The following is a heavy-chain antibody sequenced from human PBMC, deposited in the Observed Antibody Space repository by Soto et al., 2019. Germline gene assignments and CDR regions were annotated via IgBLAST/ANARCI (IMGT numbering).Heavy chain of an antibody. J-gene: IGHJ6*02. D-gene: IGHD4-17*01. CDR1: GFTFSSYG. CDR2: ISYDGSNK. Sequence: QVQLVESGGGVVQPGRSLRLSCAASGFTFSSYGMHWVRQAPGKGLEWVAVISYDGSNKYYADSVKGRFTISRDNYKNELYLKMNSVRAKETAVYYWAKDYGSSGMDVWGQGNTVTVSS. V-gene: IGHV3-30*18. CDR3: AKDYGSSGMDV.